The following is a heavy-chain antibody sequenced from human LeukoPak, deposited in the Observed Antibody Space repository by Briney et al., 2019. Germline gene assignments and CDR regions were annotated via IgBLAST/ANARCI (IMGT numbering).Heavy chain of an antibody. J-gene: IGHJ4*02. CDR3: AKEYSSSSFLGYLDY. V-gene: IGHV3-30*02. CDR1: GFSFSSYG. Sequence: GGSLRLSCAASGFSFSSYGMHWVRQAPGKGLEWVAFIRYDGSNKYYADSVKGRFTISRDNSKNTLYLQMNSLRAEDTAVYYCAKEYSSSSFLGYLDYWGQGTLVTVSS. D-gene: IGHD6-6*01. CDR2: IRYDGSNK.